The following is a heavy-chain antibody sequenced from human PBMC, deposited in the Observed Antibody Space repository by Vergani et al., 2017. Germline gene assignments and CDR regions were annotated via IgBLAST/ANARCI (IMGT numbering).Heavy chain of an antibody. V-gene: IGHV3-23*04. CDR2: ISGSGGST. CDR1: GFTFSSYA. CDR3: ARPQYYYDSSGYDY. D-gene: IGHD3-22*01. J-gene: IGHJ4*02. Sequence: EVQLVESGGGLIQPGGSLKLSCAASGFTFSSYAMSWVRQAPGKGLEWVSAISGSGGSTYYADSVKGRFTISRDNSKNTLYLQMNSLRAEDTAVYYCARPQYYYDSSGYDYWGQGTLVTVSS.